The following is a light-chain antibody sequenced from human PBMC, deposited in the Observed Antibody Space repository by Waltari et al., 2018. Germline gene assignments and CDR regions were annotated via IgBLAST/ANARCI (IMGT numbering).Light chain of an antibody. CDR2: DTS. V-gene: IGKV3-11*01. Sequence: EVVLTQSPVTLSLSAGERASLSCRASESVYKYLAWYQQRPGQPPRLRIYDTSNRAAGVPGRFSGSGYGTDFTLTITGLEAEDFAVYFCQQGSILPLTFGGGTRVEIK. CDR1: ESVYKY. CDR3: QQGSILPLT. J-gene: IGKJ4*01.